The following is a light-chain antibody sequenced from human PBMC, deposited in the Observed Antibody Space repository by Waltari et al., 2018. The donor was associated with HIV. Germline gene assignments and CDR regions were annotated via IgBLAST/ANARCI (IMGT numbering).Light chain of an antibody. Sequence: AVVTQEPSLTVSPGGTVTLTCGSSTGPGTSGHHPYWFQQKSGQAPRTLIYDTFNKHSWTPARFSGSLLGGKAALTLSGAQPEDEAEYFCLLSFAGARPVVFGGGTNLTVL. CDR2: DTF. J-gene: IGLJ2*01. CDR3: LLSFAGARPVV. V-gene: IGLV7-46*01. CDR1: TGPGTSGHH.